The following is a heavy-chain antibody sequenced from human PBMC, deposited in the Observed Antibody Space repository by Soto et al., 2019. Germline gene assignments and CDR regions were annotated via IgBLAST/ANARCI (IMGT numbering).Heavy chain of an antibody. J-gene: IGHJ4*02. CDR3: ARVLSAFDWFDY. Sequence: EVQLVESGGGLVQPGGSLRLACVASGLTFSRNWMTWVRQAPGKGLEWVATIKYDGSEKSYVDSAKGRFTISRDNATTSLSLQMNSLRAEDTAVYYCARVLSAFDWFDYWGQGTLVTVSS. CDR1: GLTFSRNW. V-gene: IGHV3-7*05. D-gene: IGHD3-3*02. CDR2: IKYDGSEK.